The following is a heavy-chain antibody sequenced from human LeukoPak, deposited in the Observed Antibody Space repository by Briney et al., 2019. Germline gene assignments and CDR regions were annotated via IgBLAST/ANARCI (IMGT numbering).Heavy chain of an antibody. CDR2: INPNSGGT. J-gene: IGHJ3*02. D-gene: IGHD3-22*01. Sequence: ASVKVSCKASGYTFTGYYMHWVRQAPGQGLEWMGWINPNSGGTNYAQKFQGRVTMTRDTSISTAYMELSRLGSDDTAVYYCARRADYYDSSGHDAFDIWGQGTMVTVSS. CDR1: GYTFTGYY. CDR3: ARRADYYDSSGHDAFDI. V-gene: IGHV1-2*02.